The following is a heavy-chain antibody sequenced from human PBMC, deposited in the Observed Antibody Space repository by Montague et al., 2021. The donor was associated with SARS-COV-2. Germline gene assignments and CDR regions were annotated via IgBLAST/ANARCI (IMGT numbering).Heavy chain of an antibody. Sequence: SETLSLTCTVYGGSISRSTYSWGWIRQPPGTGLEWIASLYYSGSTYFNPSLKSRVAISIDTSKNQFSLKLSSATAADTAVYYCARRPYYYDSSGQFDPWGQGVLVTVSS. CDR2: LYYSGST. CDR1: GGSISRSTYS. V-gene: IGHV4-39*07. J-gene: IGHJ5*02. CDR3: ARRPYYYDSSGQFDP. D-gene: IGHD3-22*01.